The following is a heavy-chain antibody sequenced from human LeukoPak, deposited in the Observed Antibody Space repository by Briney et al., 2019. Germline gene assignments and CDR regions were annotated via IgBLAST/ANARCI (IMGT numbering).Heavy chain of an antibody. CDR3: ARSPYYDYVWGSYRYNGDY. Sequence: KPSETLSLTCTVSGGSMSPYHWGWIRQPPGKGLEWTGYIYYSGSTNYNPSLNSRVTISVDTSKNQFSLKLSSVTAADTAVYYCARSPYYDYVWGSYRYNGDYWGQGTLVTVSS. D-gene: IGHD3-16*02. CDR1: GGSMSPYH. V-gene: IGHV4-59*12. J-gene: IGHJ4*02. CDR2: IYYSGST.